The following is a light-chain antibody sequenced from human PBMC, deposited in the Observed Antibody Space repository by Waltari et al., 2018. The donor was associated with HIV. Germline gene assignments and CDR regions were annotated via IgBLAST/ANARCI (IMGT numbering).Light chain of an antibody. CDR2: WAS. J-gene: IGKJ2*01. CDR3: QQYYSTPVT. CDR1: QSLLYTSNNKDY. Sequence: DIVMTQSPESLAVSLGGRATINCRSSQSLLYTSNNKDYLVWYQQKPGQPPKGLISWASTRESGVPDRFSGSGSGTDFTLTISSLQAEDVAVYYCQQYYSTPVTFGQGTKLEIK. V-gene: IGKV4-1*01.